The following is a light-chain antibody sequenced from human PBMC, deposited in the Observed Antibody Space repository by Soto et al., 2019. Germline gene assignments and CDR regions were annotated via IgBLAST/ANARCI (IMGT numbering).Light chain of an antibody. CDR3: AVWDSSLTGWV. Sequence: QPVLTQPPSASGTPGQSLTLSCAGSSSNIGSHYVYWYQHLPGTAPKLLIFRDGQRPSGVPDRFFGYKSGTSASLAISGLRSEDEAHYYCAVWDSSLTGWVFGGGTKLTVL. CDR2: RDG. V-gene: IGLV1-47*01. CDR1: SSNIGSHY. J-gene: IGLJ3*02.